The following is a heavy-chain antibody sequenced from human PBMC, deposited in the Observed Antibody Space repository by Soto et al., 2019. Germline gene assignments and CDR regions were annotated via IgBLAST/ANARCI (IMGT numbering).Heavy chain of an antibody. CDR2: IIPIFGTA. V-gene: IGHV1-69*13. CDR3: ARDLLRATVTTGYYYYMDV. J-gene: IGHJ6*03. CDR1: GGTFSSYA. Sequence: ASVKVSCKASGGTFSSYAISWVRQAPGQGLEWMGGIIPIFGTANYAQKFQGRVTITADESTSTAYMELSSLRSEDTAVYYCARDLLRATVTTGYYYYMDVWGKGTTVTVSS. D-gene: IGHD4-4*01.